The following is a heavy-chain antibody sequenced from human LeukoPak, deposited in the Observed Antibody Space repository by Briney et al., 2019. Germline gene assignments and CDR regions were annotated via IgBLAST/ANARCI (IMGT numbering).Heavy chain of an antibody. CDR3: ARGGYSSSQFHY. J-gene: IGHJ4*02. CDR2: IIPIFGTA. V-gene: IGHV1-69*06. CDR1: GGTFSSYA. Sequence: SVKVSCKASGGTFSSYAISWVRQAPGQGLEWMGGIIPIFGTANYAQKFQGRVTITADKSTSTAYMELSSLRSEDTAVYYCARGGYSSSQFHYWGQGTLVTVSS. D-gene: IGHD6-13*01.